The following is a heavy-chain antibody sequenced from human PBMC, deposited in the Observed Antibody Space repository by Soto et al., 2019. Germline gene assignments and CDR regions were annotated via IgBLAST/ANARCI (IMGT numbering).Heavy chain of an antibody. CDR3: ARGYGGNSGAFDY. D-gene: IGHD4-17*01. CDR2: IWYDGSNK. Sequence: QVQLVESGGGVVQPGRSLRLSCAASGFTFSRYGMHWVRQAPGKGLEWVAVIWYDGSNKYYADSVKGRFTISRDNSKNTRYLQMNSLRAEDTAVYYCARGYGGNSGAFDYWGQGTLVTVSS. J-gene: IGHJ4*02. V-gene: IGHV3-33*01. CDR1: GFTFSRYG.